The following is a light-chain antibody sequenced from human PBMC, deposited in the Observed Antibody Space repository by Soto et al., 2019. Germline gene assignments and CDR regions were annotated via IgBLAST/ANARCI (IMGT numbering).Light chain of an antibody. CDR3: QQYSGYWT. V-gene: IGKV1-5*01. J-gene: IGKJ1*01. CDR2: DAS. CDR1: QTISTW. Sequence: DIQMTQSPSTLSASVGDRVTITCRASQTISTWLAWYQQKPGKAPKLLMYDASRLESGDPSTFSGSGSGTEFALTISSLQPDDVATYYCQQYSGYWTFGQGTKVEIK.